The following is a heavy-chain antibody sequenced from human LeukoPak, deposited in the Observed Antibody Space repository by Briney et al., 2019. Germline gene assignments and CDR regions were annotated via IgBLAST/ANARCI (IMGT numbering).Heavy chain of an antibody. CDR1: GFIFSSYS. D-gene: IGHD1-7*01. J-gene: IGHJ2*01. CDR2: ISYDGSNK. Sequence: PGGSLRLSCAASGFIFSSYSMHWVRQAPGKGLEWLAVISYDGSNKFYADSVKGRFTISRDNSKNTLYLQMNSLRAEDTAVYYCAKTGTTMSRNWYFDLWGRGTLVTVSS. CDR3: AKTGTTMSRNWYFDL. V-gene: IGHV3-30*04.